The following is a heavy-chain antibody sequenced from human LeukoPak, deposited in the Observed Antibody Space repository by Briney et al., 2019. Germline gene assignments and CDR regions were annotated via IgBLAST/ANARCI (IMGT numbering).Heavy chain of an antibody. J-gene: IGHJ4*02. CDR2: ISSSGSTI. V-gene: IGHV3-48*03. CDR1: VFTFSRYE. D-gene: IGHD1-26*01. Sequence: GGSLRLSCAASVFTFSRYEMNWVRQAPGQGLEWVSYISSSGSTIYYADSVKGRFTLSRYNAKNSLYLQMNSLRADDTAVYDCARESGSYYVFDYWGQGTLVTVSS. CDR3: ARESGSYYVFDY.